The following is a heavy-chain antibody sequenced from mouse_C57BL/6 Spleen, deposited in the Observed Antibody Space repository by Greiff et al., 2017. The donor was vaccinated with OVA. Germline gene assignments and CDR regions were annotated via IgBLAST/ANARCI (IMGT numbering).Heavy chain of an antibody. J-gene: IGHJ4*01. CDR3: ARSPQYYYAMDY. V-gene: IGHV1-82*01. CDR2: IYPGDGDT. Sequence: VQLQQSGPELVKPGASVKISCKASGYAFSSSWMNWVKQRPGKGLEWIGRIYPGDGDTNYNGKFKGKATLTADKSSSTAYMQLSSLTSEDSAVYFCARSPQYYYAMDYWGQGTSVTVSS. CDR1: GYAFSSSW.